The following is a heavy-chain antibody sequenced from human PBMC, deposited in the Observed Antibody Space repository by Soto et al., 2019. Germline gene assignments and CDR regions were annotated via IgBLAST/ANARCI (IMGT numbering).Heavy chain of an antibody. CDR1: GFTFSNDW. Sequence: GSLRLSCAASGFTFSNDWMNWVRQGPGKGLEWVSRIISGGTRVTYADSVKGRFTIARDNAKNTLYLEMHSLTAEDTAVYYCARERTSNGGMDVWGQGTTVTVSS. CDR3: ARERTSNGGMDV. CDR2: IISGGTRV. V-gene: IGHV3-74*01. J-gene: IGHJ6*02. D-gene: IGHD2-8*01.